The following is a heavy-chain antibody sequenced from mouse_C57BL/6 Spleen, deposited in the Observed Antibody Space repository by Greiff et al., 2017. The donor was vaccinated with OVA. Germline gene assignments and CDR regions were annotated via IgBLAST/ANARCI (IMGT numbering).Heavy chain of an antibody. Sequence: VKLMESGPELVKPGASVKISCKASGYAFSSSWMNWVKQRPGKGLEWIGRIYPGDGDTNYNGKFKGKATLTADKSSSTAYMQLSSLTSEDSAVYFCARYQYYYGSSYYFDYWGQGTTPTVSS. J-gene: IGHJ2*01. CDR1: GYAFSSSW. D-gene: IGHD1-1*01. CDR3: ARYQYYYGSSYYFDY. CDR2: IYPGDGDT. V-gene: IGHV1-82*01.